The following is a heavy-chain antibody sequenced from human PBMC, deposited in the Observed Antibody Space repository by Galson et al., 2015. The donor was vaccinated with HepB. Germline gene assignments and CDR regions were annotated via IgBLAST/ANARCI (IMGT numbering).Heavy chain of an antibody. V-gene: IGHV3-23*01. D-gene: IGHD3-10*01. CDR1: GFTFSSYG. CDR3: AKFYGADLLWFGELWD. CDR2: ISGSGGNT. Sequence: SLRLSCAASGFTFSSYGMSWVRQAPGKRLEWVSTISGSGGNTYYADSVKGRFTISRDNSKNTLYLQMNSLRDEDTAVYYCAKFYGADLLWFGELWDWGQGTLVTVSP. J-gene: IGHJ4*02.